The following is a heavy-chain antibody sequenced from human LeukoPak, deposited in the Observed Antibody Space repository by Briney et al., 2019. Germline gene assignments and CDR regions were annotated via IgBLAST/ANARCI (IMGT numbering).Heavy chain of an antibody. Sequence: GASVKVSCKASGGTFSSYAISWVRQAPGQGLEWMGGIIPIFGTANYAQKFQGRVTITADESTSTAYMELSSLRSEDTAVYYCARIPTYYDFWSGYYPFDYWGQGTLVTVSS. CDR2: IIPIFGTA. CDR3: ARIPTYYDFWSGYYPFDY. CDR1: GGTFSSYA. J-gene: IGHJ4*02. V-gene: IGHV1-69*01. D-gene: IGHD3-3*01.